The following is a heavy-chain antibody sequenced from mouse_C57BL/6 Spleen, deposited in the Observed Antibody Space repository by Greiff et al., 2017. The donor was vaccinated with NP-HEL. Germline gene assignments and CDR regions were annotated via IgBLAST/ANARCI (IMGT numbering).Heavy chain of an antibody. CDR3: TRSCFDY. CDR2: IDPETGGT. V-gene: IGHV1-15*01. Sequence: VKLVASGAELVRPGASVTLSCKASGYTFTDYEMHWVKQTPVHGLEWIGAIDPETGGTAYNQKFKGKAILTADKSSSTAYMELRSLTSEDSAVYYCTRSCFDYWGQGTTLTVSS. J-gene: IGHJ2*01. CDR1: GYTFTDYE.